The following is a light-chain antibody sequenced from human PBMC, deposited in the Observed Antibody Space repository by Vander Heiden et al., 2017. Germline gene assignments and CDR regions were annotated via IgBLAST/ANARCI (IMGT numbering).Light chain of an antibody. J-gene: IGLJ1*01. CDR1: SSDIGGYKY. CDR2: DVI. Sequence: QSALTQPASVSGSPGQSITISCTATSSDIGGYKYVSWYQQPPGKPPNLMIYDVIHRPSGVSIRFSGSKSGNTASLTISGRQAEDDADYYCSSYTSSSTLVFGTGTKVTVL. V-gene: IGLV2-14*03. CDR3: SSYTSSSTLV.